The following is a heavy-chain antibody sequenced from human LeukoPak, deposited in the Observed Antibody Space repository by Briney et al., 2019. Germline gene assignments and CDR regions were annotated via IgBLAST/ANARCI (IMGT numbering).Heavy chain of an antibody. V-gene: IGHV1-46*01. D-gene: IGHD6-19*01. CDR3: ARGTSSGWYRPFPFDY. Sequence: ASVKVSCKASGYTFTSYYMHWVRQAPGQGLEWMGIINPSGGSTSYAQKFQGRVTMTRDTSTSTVYMELSSLRSEDTAVYYCARGTSSGWYRPFPFDYWGQGTLVTVSS. J-gene: IGHJ4*02. CDR2: INPSGGST. CDR1: GYTFTSYY.